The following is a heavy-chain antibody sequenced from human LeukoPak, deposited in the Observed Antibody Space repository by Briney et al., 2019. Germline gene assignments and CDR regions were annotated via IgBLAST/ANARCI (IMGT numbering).Heavy chain of an antibody. CDR1: GGSISSSNYY. Sequence: SETLSLTCTVSGGSISSSNYYWGWIRQPPGKGLEWIGSIYHSGSTYQNPSLKSRVTISVDTSKDQFSLKLSSVTAADTAVYYWARSSGYSSSRGLNWFDPWGPGTLVTVSS. D-gene: IGHD6-13*01. CDR3: ARSSGYSSSRGLNWFDP. J-gene: IGHJ5*02. V-gene: IGHV4-39*01. CDR2: IYHSGST.